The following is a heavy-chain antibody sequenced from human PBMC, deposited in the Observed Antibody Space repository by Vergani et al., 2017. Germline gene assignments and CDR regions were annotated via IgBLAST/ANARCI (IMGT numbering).Heavy chain of an antibody. CDR2: IKNTGVRT. D-gene: IGHD5-12*01. Sequence: EVQLLQSEGAVVPPGGSVSLSCVASGVTFSSYAMGWVRQAHGQGLEWVASIKNTGVRTHYADSVKGRFTISRDNSKNTLYLQMNSLRVEDTAVYYCGNGSDNYDWGHGTLVTVSS. CDR3: GNGSDNYD. V-gene: IGHV3-23*01. CDR1: GVTFSSYA. J-gene: IGHJ4*01.